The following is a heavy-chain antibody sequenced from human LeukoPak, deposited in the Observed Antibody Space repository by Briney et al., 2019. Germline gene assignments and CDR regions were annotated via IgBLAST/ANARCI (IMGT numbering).Heavy chain of an antibody. D-gene: IGHD4-17*01. CDR2: ISSSGSTI. Sequence: GGSLRLSCAASGFTFSSYEMNWVRQAPGKGLEWVSYISSSGSTIYYADSVKSRFTISRDNAKNSLYLQMNSLRAEDTAVYYCARDSLRHDAFDIWGQGTMVTVSS. J-gene: IGHJ3*02. CDR3: ARDSLRHDAFDI. CDR1: GFTFSSYE. V-gene: IGHV3-48*03.